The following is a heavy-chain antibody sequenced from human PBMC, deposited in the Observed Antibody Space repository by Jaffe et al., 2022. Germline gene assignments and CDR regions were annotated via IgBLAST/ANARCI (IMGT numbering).Heavy chain of an antibody. J-gene: IGHJ6*03. D-gene: IGHD3-10*01. V-gene: IGHV2-5*01. CDR1: GFSLSTSGVG. Sequence: QITLKESGPTLVKPTQTLTLTCTFSGFSLSTSGVGVGWIRQPPGKALEWLALIYWNDDKRYSPSLKSRLTITKDTSKNQVVLTMTNMDPVDTATYYCAHSDVYYYGSGSYYNDYYYMDVWGKGTTVTVSS. CDR3: AHSDVYYYGSGSYYNDYYYMDV. CDR2: IYWNDDK.